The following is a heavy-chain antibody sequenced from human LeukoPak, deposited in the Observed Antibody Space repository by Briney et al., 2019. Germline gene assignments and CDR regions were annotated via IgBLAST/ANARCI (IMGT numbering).Heavy chain of an antibody. Sequence: SETLSLTCTVSGGSISSSSYYWGWIRQPPGKGLEWIGSIYYSGSTYYNPSLKSRVTISVDTSKNQFPLKLSSVTAADTAVYYCARSFSYLFDYWGQGTLVTVSS. V-gene: IGHV4-39*06. D-gene: IGHD1-26*01. CDR1: GGSISSSSYY. J-gene: IGHJ4*02. CDR2: IYYSGST. CDR3: ARSFSYLFDY.